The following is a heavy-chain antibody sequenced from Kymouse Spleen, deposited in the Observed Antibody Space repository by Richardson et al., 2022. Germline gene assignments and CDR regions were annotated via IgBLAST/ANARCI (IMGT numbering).Heavy chain of an antibody. J-gene: IGHJ3*02. CDR3: ARERYNWNYGDAFDI. Sequence: QLQLQESGPGLVKPSETLSLTCTVSGGSISSSSYYWGWIRQPPGKGLEWIGSIYYSGSTYYNPSLKSRVTISVDTSKNQFSLKLSSVTAADTAVYYCARERYNWNYGDAFDIWGQGTMVTVSS. CDR2: IYYSGST. V-gene: IGHV4-39*01. CDR1: GGSISSSSYY. D-gene: IGHD1-7*01.